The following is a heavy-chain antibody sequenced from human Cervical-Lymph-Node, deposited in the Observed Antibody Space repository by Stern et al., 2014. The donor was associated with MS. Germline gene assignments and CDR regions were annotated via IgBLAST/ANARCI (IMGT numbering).Heavy chain of an antibody. CDR3: ARDQIPYYYYGMDV. CDR2: VIPIFGTV. CDR1: GGTFSSHA. V-gene: IGHV1-69*01. D-gene: IGHD2-2*02. Sequence: QVQLVQSGAEVKKPGSSVKVSCQTSGGTFSSHAINWVRQAPGQGLEWIGGVIPIFGTVDYAQKFQGRLTITADESTNTAYMELSSLRSEDTAVYYCARDQIPYYYYGMDVWGQGTTVTVSS. J-gene: IGHJ6*02.